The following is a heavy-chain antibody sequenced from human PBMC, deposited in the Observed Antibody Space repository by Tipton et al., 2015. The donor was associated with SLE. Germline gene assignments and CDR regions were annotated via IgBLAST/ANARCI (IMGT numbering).Heavy chain of an antibody. CDR3: AREKRITIFGVVPAFDI. J-gene: IGHJ3*02. V-gene: IGHV3-7*03. Sequence: SLRLSCAASGFTFSSYWMSWVRQAPGKGLEWVANIKQDGSEKYYVDSVKGRFTISRDNAKNSLYLQMNSLRAEDTAVYYCAREKRITIFGVVPAFDIWGQGTMVTVSS. CDR2: IKQDGSEK. D-gene: IGHD3-3*01. CDR1: GFTFSSYW.